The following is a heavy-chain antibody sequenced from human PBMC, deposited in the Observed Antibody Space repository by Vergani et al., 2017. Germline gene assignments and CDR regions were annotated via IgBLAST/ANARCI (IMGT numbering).Heavy chain of an antibody. CDR1: SHTFQTYG. J-gene: IGHJ3*01. Sequence: QVQLVQSGAELKKPGASVSVSCKGSSHTFQTYGISWVRQAPGKGLEWMAWIRTYTGHTIYAQKFQDRVTMTPDTSTNTAYMELRSMRSDDTAVYFCARVPPSHSEVTPTAFDVWGPGKMGNV. V-gene: IGHV1-18*01. CDR2: IRTYTGHT. D-gene: IGHD3-10*01. CDR3: ARVPPSHSEVTPTAFDV.